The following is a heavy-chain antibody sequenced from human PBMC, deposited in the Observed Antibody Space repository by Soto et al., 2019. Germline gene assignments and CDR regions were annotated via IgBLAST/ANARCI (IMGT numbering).Heavy chain of an antibody. CDR2: ISGSGGGT. CDR1: GFTFSDYA. J-gene: IGHJ3*02. D-gene: IGHD3-22*01. V-gene: IGHV3-23*01. CDR3: AKDYYDSSGYPPRRGAFDI. Sequence: GGSLRLSCAASGFTFSDYAMAWVRQAPGKGLEWVSGISGSGGGTYYADSVKGRFTISRDNSKNTVYLQMNSLRAEETAVYYCAKDYYDSSGYPPRRGAFDIWGQGTMVTV.